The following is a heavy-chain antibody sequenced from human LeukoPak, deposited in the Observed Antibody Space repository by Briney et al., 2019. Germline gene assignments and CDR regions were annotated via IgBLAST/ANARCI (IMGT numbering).Heavy chain of an antibody. CDR1: GFTVSSNY. D-gene: IGHD3-10*01. CDR2: FYRGGGI. Sequence: GGSLRLSCAASGFTVSSNYMNWVRQAPGKGLEWVSVFYRGGGIYYTDSVKGRFTISRDISKNMVYLQMNSLRAEDTAVYYCAMGSFGDPLALWGQGTLVTVSS. V-gene: IGHV3-66*01. J-gene: IGHJ4*02. CDR3: AMGSFGDPLAL.